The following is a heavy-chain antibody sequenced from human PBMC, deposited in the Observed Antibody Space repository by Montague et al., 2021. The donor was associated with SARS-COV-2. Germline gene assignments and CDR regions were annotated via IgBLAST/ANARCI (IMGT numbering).Heavy chain of an antibody. CDR2: ISYSGST. CDR1: GGSISSTSYY. Sequence: SETLSLTCTVSGGSISSTSYYWGWIRQPPGKGQEWIGSISYSGSTYYKSSLKSRVTISVDTSKNQFSLRLSSVTAADTAVYYCARHITGSGNAFDIWGQGTMVTVSS. V-gene: IGHV4-39*01. J-gene: IGHJ3*02. D-gene: IGHD3-10*01. CDR3: ARHITGSGNAFDI.